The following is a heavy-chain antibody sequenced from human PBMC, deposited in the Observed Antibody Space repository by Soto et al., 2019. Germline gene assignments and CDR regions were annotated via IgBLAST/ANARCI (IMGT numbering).Heavy chain of an antibody. CDR2: ISGSGSST. D-gene: IGHD3-3*01. V-gene: IGHV3-23*01. Sequence: EVELLESGGGLVQPGGSLRLSCVASEFSFSNYAMTWVRQAPGKGLEWVSVISGSGSSTYYADSVKARFTISRDNSKSTLYLQMNSLGAEDTAVYYCAKRSVGVGVKYYLDYWGQGTPVTVSP. CDR1: EFSFSNYA. CDR3: AKRSVGVGVKYYLDY. J-gene: IGHJ4*02.